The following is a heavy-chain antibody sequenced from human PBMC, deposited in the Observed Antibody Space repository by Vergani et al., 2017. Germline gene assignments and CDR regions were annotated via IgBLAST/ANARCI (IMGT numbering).Heavy chain of an antibody. Sequence: QVQLQESGPGLVKPSETLSLICTVSGGSISSYYWSWIQQPPGKGLVWFGYIYYSGSTNYNPSLKSRVTISVDTSKNQFSLKLGSVTAADTAVDDCASAYCCSWYPYWGQGTLVTVSS. J-gene: IGHJ4*02. CDR1: GGSISSYY. V-gene: IGHV4-59*01. CDR2: IYYSGST. D-gene: IGHD6-13*01. CDR3: ASAYCCSWYPY.